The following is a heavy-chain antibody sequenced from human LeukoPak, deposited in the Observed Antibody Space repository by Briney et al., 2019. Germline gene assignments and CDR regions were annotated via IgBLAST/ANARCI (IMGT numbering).Heavy chain of an antibody. CDR2: IYYSGST. Sequence: SETLSLTCTVSGGSISSNNYYWGWIRQPPGKGLEWIGSIYYSGSTYNNPSPKSRVTISVDTTKNQFSLKLTSVTAADTAVYYCASSPSGYWWNFDCWGQGTLVTVSS. J-gene: IGHJ4*02. CDR3: ASSPSGYWWNFDC. V-gene: IGHV4-39*01. D-gene: IGHD3-22*01. CDR1: GGSISSNNYY.